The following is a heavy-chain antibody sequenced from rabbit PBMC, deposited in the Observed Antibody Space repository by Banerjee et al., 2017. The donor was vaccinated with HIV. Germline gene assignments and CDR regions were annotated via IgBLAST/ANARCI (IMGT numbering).Heavy chain of an antibody. D-gene: IGHD8-1*01. V-gene: IGHV1S47*01. CDR3: ARSVAGADWSYAL. Sequence: LVKPEGSLTLTCTASGFSFSSSYYMCWVRQAPGKGLEWIASIDTGDGSTYYASWVNGRFTISRSTSLNTVTLQMTSLTAADTATYFCARSVAGADWSYALWGPGTLVTVS. J-gene: IGHJ4*01. CDR1: GFSFSSSYY. CDR2: IDTGDGST.